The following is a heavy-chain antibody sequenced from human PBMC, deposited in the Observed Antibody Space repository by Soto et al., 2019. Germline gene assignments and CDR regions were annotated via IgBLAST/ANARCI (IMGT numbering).Heavy chain of an antibody. D-gene: IGHD6-13*01. V-gene: IGHV4-59*08. CDR2: IYYSGST. CDR3: ARQSSSWDKWFDP. J-gene: IGHJ5*02. Sequence: SETLSLTCTISGGSINSYYWSWVRQPPGKGLEWIGYIYYSGSTNYNPSLKSRITISVDTSKNQFSLKVSSVTAADTAVYYCARQSSSWDKWFDPWGQGTLVTVSS. CDR1: GGSINSYY.